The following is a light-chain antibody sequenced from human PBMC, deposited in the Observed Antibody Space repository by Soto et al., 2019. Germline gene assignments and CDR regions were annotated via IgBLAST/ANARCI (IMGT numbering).Light chain of an antibody. J-gene: IGKJ4*01. CDR1: QGISRY. CDR2: AAS. Sequence: IQLTQSPSSLSASVGDSVTITCRASQGISRYLAWYQQKPGRAPQLLISAASTLQSGVPSRFSGSGSGTHFTLVISSLQPEDFATYYCQQLNTYPVTFGGGTKVAIK. V-gene: IGKV1-9*01. CDR3: QQLNTYPVT.